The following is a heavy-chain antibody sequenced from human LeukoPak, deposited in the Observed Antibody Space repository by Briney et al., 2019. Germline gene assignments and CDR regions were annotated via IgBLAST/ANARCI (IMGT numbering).Heavy chain of an antibody. V-gene: IGHV3-48*02. J-gene: IGHJ4*02. CDR3: EKDPQITGPFEY. CDR1: GFTFSSYS. CDR2: ISSSGTTI. D-gene: IGHD3-16*01. Sequence: GGSLRLSCAASGFTFSSYSMNWVRQAPGRGLEWVSYISSSGTTIFYADSVEGRFTISRDNAKNSVYLQMNSLRDEDTAVYFCEKDPQITGPFEYGGQGPLVTVSS.